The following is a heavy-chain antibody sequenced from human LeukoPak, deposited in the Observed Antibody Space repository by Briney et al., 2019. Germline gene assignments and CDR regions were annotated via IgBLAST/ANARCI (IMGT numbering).Heavy chain of an antibody. V-gene: IGHV3-30*18. D-gene: IGHD1-26*01. CDR1: GFTFSSYG. Sequence: GGSLRLSCAASGFTFSSYGMHSVRQAPAQGLQSVAVISYDGSNRYDGDSVKGRFTISRDNSKNTLYLQMNSLRAEDTAVYYCAKDPWELLLYYYGMDVWGQGTTVTVSS. CDR3: AKDPWELLLYYYGMDV. J-gene: IGHJ6*02. CDR2: ISYDGSNR.